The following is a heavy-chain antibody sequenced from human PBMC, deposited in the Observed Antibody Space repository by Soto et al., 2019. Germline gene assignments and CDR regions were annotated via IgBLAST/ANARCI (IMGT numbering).Heavy chain of an antibody. CDR3: ARQRSFRYGQSIGPFFDY. CDR1: GGSMSSNNYY. D-gene: IGHD3-9*01. CDR2: IYYSGTA. J-gene: IGHJ4*02. V-gene: IGHV4-39*01. Sequence: QLQLQESGPGLLKPSETLSLTCTVSGGSMSSNNYYWGWIRQPPGKGLEWIGNIYYSGTAYYNPSLKSRVTISVDTSKNQFSLKLTSLTATDTAVYYCARQRSFRYGQSIGPFFDYWGQGALVTISS.